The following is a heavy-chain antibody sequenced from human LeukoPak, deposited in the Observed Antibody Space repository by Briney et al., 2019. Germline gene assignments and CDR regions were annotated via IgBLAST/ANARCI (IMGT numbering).Heavy chain of an antibody. J-gene: IGHJ4*02. Sequence: SETLSLTCTVSGGSISSSSYYWGWIRQPPGQGLEWIGSIYYSGSTYYNPSLKSRVTISVDTSKNQFSLKLSSVTTADTAVYYCARLSHRIRVAAAGTTEDYWGQGTLVTVSS. D-gene: IGHD6-13*01. CDR3: ARLSHRIRVAAAGTTEDY. V-gene: IGHV4-39*01. CDR1: GGSISSSSYY. CDR2: IYYSGST.